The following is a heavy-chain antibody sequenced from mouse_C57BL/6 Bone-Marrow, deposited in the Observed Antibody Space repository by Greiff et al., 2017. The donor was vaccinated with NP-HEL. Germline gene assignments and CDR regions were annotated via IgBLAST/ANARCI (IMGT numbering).Heavy chain of an antibody. V-gene: IGHV1-7*01. D-gene: IGHD1-1*01. CDR1: GYTFTSYW. J-gene: IGHJ1*03. CDR2: INPSSGYT. CDR3: GDGDSTVVEGWYFEV. Sequence: QVQLQQSGAELAKPGASVTLSCKASGYTFTSYWMHWVNQRPGQGLEWIGYINPSSGYTNYNQMFKDKATLTADNSSRPAYMQLSSLTYEDSAVYYCGDGDSTVVEGWYFEVWGTGTTVTVSS.